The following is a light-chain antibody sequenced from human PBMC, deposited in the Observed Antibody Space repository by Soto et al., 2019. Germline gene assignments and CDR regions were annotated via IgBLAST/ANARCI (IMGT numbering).Light chain of an antibody. CDR2: LNSDGSH. CDR1: SGHSSYA. CDR3: QTWGTVV. J-gene: IGLJ2*01. V-gene: IGLV4-69*01. Sequence: QAVVTQSPSASASLGASVKLTCTLSSGHSSYAIAWHQQQPEKGPRYLMKLNSDGSHSKGDGIPDRFSGSSSGAERYLTISSLQSEDEADYYCQTWGTVVFGGGTQLTFL.